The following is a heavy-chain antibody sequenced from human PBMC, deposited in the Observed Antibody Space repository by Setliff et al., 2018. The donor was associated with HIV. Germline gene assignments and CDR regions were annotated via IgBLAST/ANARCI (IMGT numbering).Heavy chain of an antibody. V-gene: IGHV4-31*11. CDR1: GGSFSGYY. D-gene: IGHD3-10*01. CDR3: ATGVVMDV. J-gene: IGHJ6*03. Sequence: SETLSLTCAVYGGSFSGYYWSWIRQYPGRGLEWIGYTHYSGRTSYNPSLKSRVSISVDTSKNQFSLKLSSVTAADTAVYYCATGVVMDVWGKGTTVTVSS. CDR2: THYSGRT.